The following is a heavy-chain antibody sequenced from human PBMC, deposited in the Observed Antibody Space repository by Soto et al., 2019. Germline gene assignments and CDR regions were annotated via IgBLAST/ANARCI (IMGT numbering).Heavy chain of an antibody. CDR1: GFTFSSYG. D-gene: IGHD3-22*01. CDR2: IWYDGSNK. J-gene: IGHJ4*02. V-gene: IGHV3-33*01. Sequence: QVQLVESGGGVVQPGRSLRLSCAASGFTFSSYGMHWVRQAPGKGLEWVAVIWYDGSNKYYADSVKGRFTISRDNSKNTLYLQMNSLRAEDTAVYYCAREAVYDSSGYYLYYFDYWGQGTLVTVSS. CDR3: AREAVYDSSGYYLYYFDY.